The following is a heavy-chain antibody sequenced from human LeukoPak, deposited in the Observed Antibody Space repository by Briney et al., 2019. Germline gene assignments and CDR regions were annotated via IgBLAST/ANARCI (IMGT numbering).Heavy chain of an antibody. CDR2: IKQDGSEK. V-gene: IGHV3-7*01. J-gene: IGHJ4*02. Sequence: GGSLRLSCAASGFTFSSYWLSWVRQAPGKGLEWVAIIKQDGSEKYYVDSVKGRFTISRDNAKNSLYLQMNSLGAEDTAVYYCVKDVYYDSTGIVRYWGQGTLVTVSS. D-gene: IGHD3-22*01. CDR3: VKDVYYDSTGIVRY. CDR1: GFTFSSYW.